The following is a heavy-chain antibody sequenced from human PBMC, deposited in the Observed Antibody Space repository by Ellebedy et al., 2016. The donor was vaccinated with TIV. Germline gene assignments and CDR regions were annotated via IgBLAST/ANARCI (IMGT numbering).Heavy chain of an antibody. Sequence: PGGSLRLSCAASGFTFSPACFNWVPPAPGKGLEWIGRITSETDAATTDYAAPVKGRFTVSRDDLKNTFYLQRNSMETEDTAVYHGVTGDYFWGHDWGQGTLVTVSS. D-gene: IGHD3-16*01. J-gene: IGHJ4*02. CDR3: VTGDYFWGHD. V-gene: IGHV3-15*01. CDR2: ITSETDAATT. CDR1: GFTFSPAC.